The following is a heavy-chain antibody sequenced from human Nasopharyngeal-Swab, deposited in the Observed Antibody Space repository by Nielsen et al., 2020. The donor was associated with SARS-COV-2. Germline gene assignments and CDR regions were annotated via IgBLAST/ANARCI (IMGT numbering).Heavy chain of an antibody. V-gene: IGHV3-21*01. J-gene: IGHJ4*02. CDR3: ASKTSYDYVWGTDY. CDR2: ISSSSSYI. D-gene: IGHD3-16*01. Sequence: WIRQPPGQGLEWVSSISSSSSYIYYADSVKGRFTISRDNAKNSLYLQMNSLRAEDTAMYYCASKTSYDYVWGTDYWGQGTLVTVSS.